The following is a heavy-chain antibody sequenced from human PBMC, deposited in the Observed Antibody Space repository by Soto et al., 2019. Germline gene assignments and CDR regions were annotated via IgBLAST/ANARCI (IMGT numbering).Heavy chain of an antibody. J-gene: IGHJ6*02. V-gene: IGHV5-51*01. CDR3: ARQEQLSPYYYAMDG. CDR1: GYKFTTYL. CDR2: IRPGDSDT. Sequence: PDESLPITYKSSGYKFTTYLIALMSQLPGKGLGWVGIIRPGDSDTRYSPSYQGQVTISADKSVGTAFLQWSRLKASEAATYYCARQEQLSPYYYAMDGWGQGNTVPVS. D-gene: IGHD1-1*01.